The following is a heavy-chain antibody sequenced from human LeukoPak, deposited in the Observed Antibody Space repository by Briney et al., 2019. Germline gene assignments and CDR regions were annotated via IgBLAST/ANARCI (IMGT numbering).Heavy chain of an antibody. CDR3: AKHQDWTVTVPDY. CDR1: GFTFRNYA. CDR2: ISGSGVDT. Sequence: GGSLRLSCAASGFTFRNYAMSWVRQAPGKGLEWVSTISGSGVDTDYADSVKDRFPISRDNSRNTLYLQMNSLRAEDTAVYYCAKHQDWTVTVPDYWGQGTLVTVSS. J-gene: IGHJ4*02. D-gene: IGHD4-17*01. V-gene: IGHV3-23*01.